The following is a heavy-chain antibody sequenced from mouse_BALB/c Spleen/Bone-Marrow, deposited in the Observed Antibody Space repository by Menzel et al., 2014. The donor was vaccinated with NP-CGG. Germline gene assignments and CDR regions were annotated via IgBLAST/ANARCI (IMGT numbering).Heavy chain of an antibody. D-gene: IGHD4-1*01. J-gene: IGHJ4*01. CDR1: GFNIKDTY. CDR3: ARWEYYAMDY. Sequence: VQLVESGAELVKPGASVKLSCTASGFNIKDTYMHWVKQRPEQGLEWIGRIDPANGNTKYDPKFQGKATITADTSSNTAYLQLSSLTSEDTAVYYCARWEYYAMDYWGQGTSVTVSS. CDR2: IDPANGNT. V-gene: IGHV14-3*02.